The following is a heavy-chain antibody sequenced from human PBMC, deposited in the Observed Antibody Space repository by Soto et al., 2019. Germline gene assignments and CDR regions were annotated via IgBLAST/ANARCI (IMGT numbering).Heavy chain of an antibody. CDR1: GYTFTSYG. CDR2: ISAYNGNT. J-gene: IGHJ4*02. V-gene: IGHV1-18*01. Sequence: QVQLVQSGAEVKKPGASVKVSCKASGYTFTSYGISWVRQAPGQGLEWMGWISAYNGNTNYAQKLQGRVTMTTDTSTSTAYMELRSLRSDDTAVYYCARAIGTVVPAAMLRNLTFDYWGQGTLVTVSS. CDR3: ARAIGTVVPAAMLRNLTFDY. D-gene: IGHD2-2*01.